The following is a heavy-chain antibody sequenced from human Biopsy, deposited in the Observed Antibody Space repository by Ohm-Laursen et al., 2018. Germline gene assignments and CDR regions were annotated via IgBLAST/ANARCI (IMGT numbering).Heavy chain of an antibody. CDR1: GYTFSGYY. CDR3: ARDKYRSWNYFDN. Sequence: EASVKVSCKASGYTFSGYYMHWVRQAPGQGFEWMGWINPDSGVTNYAQKFQGRVTMTRDTSISTAYMELSRLGSDDTAVYYCARDKYRSWNYFDNWGQGSLVTVSS. V-gene: IGHV1-2*02. CDR2: INPDSGVT. D-gene: IGHD6-19*01. J-gene: IGHJ4*02.